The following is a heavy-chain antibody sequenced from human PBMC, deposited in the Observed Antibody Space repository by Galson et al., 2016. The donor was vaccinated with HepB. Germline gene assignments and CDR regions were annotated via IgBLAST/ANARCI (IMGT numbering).Heavy chain of an antibody. Sequence: SLRLSCAASGFTFSAYDMHWVRQPTGKGLEWVSGIGTLADTYYADSVKGRFTISRENANTFFYLQMNSLRVEDTAVYYCARGRHSNYHDSSGYYPYWGQGILVTASS. CDR3: ARGRHSNYHDSSGYYPY. CDR2: IGTLADT. CDR1: GFTFSAYD. J-gene: IGHJ4*02. D-gene: IGHD3-22*01. V-gene: IGHV3-13*04.